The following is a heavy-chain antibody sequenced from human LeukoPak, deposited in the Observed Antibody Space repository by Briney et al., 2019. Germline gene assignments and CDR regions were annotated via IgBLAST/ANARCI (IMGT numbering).Heavy chain of an antibody. CDR1: GCTFTGYY. Sequence: ASVKVSCKASGCTFTGYYMHWVRQAPGQGLEWMGWINPNSGGTNYAQKFQGRVTMTRDTSISTAYMELSRLRSDDTAVYYCARERIAAAATSADYWGQGTLVTVSS. CDR2: INPNSGGT. CDR3: ARERIAAAATSADY. V-gene: IGHV1-2*02. D-gene: IGHD6-13*01. J-gene: IGHJ4*02.